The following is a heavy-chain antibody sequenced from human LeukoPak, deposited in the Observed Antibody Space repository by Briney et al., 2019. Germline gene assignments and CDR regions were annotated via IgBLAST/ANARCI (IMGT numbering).Heavy chain of an antibody. D-gene: IGHD3-10*01. J-gene: IGHJ6*02. CDR3: ARDGRSITMVRGYGMDV. CDR1: GGSISGYY. V-gene: IGHV4-59*01. CDR2: IYYSGST. Sequence: SSETLSLTCTVSGGSISGYYWSWIRQPPGKGLEWIGDIYYSGSTNYNPSLKSRLIISLDTAKNQFSLRLSSVTAADTAVYYCARDGRSITMVRGYGMDVWGQGTTVTVSS.